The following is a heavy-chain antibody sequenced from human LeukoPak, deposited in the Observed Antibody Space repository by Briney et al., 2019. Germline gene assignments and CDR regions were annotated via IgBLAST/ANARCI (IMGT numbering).Heavy chain of an antibody. CDR3: AKAAYSSGWYPSFDY. V-gene: IGHV3-9*01. CDR1: GFTFDDYA. CDR2: ISWNSGSI. J-gene: IGHJ4*02. Sequence: PGGSLRLSCAASGFTFDDYAMHWVRQAPGKGLEWVSGISWNSGSIGYADSVKGRFTISRDNAKNSLYLQMNSLRAEDTALYYCAKAAYSSGWYPSFDYWGQGTLVTVSS. D-gene: IGHD6-19*01.